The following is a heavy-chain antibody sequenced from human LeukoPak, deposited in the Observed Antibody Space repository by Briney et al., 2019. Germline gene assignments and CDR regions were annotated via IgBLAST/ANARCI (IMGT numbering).Heavy chain of an antibody. CDR2: ISSSGSTI. CDR1: GFTFSNYE. J-gene: IGHJ4*02. D-gene: IGHD5-18*01. CDR3: ARDDSYGLDY. Sequence: PGGSLGLSCAASGFTFSNYETNWVRQAPGKGLEWVSYISSSGSTIYYADSVKGRFTISRDNAKNSLYLQMNSLRAEDTAVYYCARDDSYGLDYWGQGTRVTVSS. V-gene: IGHV3-48*03.